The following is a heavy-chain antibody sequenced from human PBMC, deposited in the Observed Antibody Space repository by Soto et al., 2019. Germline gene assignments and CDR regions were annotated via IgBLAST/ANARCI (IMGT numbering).Heavy chain of an antibody. CDR2: INTDGSII. CDR1: GLIFSNYK. V-gene: IGHV3-74*01. Sequence: GGSLRLSRAASGLIFSNYKMHWVRQAPGKGLVWVSRINTDGSIIDYADSVKGRFTVSRDNPKNTLYLQMNSLRAEDTAVYYCARDTDGLHYWGQGTLVTVSS. CDR3: ARDTDGLHY. J-gene: IGHJ4*02.